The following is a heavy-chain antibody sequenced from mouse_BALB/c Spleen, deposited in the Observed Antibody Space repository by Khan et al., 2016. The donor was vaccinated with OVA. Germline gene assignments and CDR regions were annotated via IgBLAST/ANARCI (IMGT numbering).Heavy chain of an antibody. CDR3: ERRGLRWDFDY. CDR1: GYTFINYW. D-gene: IGHD1-1*01. J-gene: IGHJ2*01. CDR2: INPSTGYT. V-gene: IGHV1-7*01. Sequence: VQLQQSGAELAKPGASVKMSCKASGYTFINYWILWVKQRPGQGLEWIGYINPSTGYTEYNQNFKDKATLTADKSSSTAYMQLSSLTSEDSAVYYCERRGLRWDFDYWGQGTTRTVSS.